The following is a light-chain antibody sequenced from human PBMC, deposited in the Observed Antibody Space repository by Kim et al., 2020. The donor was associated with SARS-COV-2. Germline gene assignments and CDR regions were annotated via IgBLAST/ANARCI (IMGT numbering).Light chain of an antibody. Sequence: GQSFTLSCTGTSSDVGGYNYVSWYQQHPGKAPNLMIYEVSKRPSGVPDRFSGSKSGNTASLTVSGLQAEDEADYYCSSYAGSHNLVFGGGTQLTVL. J-gene: IGLJ2*01. CDR2: EVS. V-gene: IGLV2-8*01. CDR1: SSDVGGYNY. CDR3: SSYAGSHNLV.